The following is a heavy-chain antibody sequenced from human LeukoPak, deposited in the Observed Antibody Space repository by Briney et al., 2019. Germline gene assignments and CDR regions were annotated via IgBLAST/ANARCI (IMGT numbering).Heavy chain of an antibody. J-gene: IGHJ3*02. CDR1: GGSISSYY. CDR3: ARGFDSSSWPDAFDI. Sequence: SETLSLTCTVSGGSISSYYWSWIRQPPGKGLEWIGYIYYSGSTNYNPSLKSRVTISVDTSKNQFSLKLSSVTAADTAVYYCARGFDSSSWPDAFDIWGQGTMVTVSS. V-gene: IGHV4-59*08. CDR2: IYYSGST. D-gene: IGHD6-13*01.